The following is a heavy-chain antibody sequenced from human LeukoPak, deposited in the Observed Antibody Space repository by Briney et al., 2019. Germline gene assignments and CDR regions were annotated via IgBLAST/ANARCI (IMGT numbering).Heavy chain of an antibody. CDR1: GFTFSSYA. D-gene: IGHD3-16*01. V-gene: IGHV3-23*01. Sequence: GGSLLLSCAASGFTFSSYAMSWVRQAPGKGLGWVSAISGSGGSTYYADSVKGRFTISRDNSKNTLYLQMNSLRAEDTAVYYCAKDLSFGHFDYWGQGTLVTVSS. CDR2: ISGSGGST. J-gene: IGHJ4*02. CDR3: AKDLSFGHFDY.